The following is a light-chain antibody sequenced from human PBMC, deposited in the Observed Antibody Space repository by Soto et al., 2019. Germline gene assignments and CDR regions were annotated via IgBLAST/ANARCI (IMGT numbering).Light chain of an antibody. CDR2: SND. J-gene: IGLJ2*01. CDR1: SSNIGSNT. Sequence: QSVLTQPPSASGTPGQRVTLSCSGSSSNIGSNTVNWYQQLPGTAHKLLIYSNDQRPSGVPDRFSGSKSGTSASRAISGLQSEHEADYYCAAWDDSLNGPVFGGGTKLTVL. V-gene: IGLV1-44*01. CDR3: AAWDDSLNGPV.